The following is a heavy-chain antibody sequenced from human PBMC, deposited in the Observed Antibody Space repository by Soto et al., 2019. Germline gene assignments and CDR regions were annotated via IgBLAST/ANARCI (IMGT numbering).Heavy chain of an antibody. Sequence: EVQLVESGGGLVQPGRSLRLSCAASGFTFDDYAMHWVRQAPGKGLEWVSGISWNSGSIGYADSVKGRFTISRDNAKNSLYLQMNSLRAEDTALYYCAKDMRRRYCSGGSCSNWFDPWGQGTLVTVSS. CDR1: GFTFDDYA. CDR2: ISWNSGSI. D-gene: IGHD2-15*01. J-gene: IGHJ5*02. V-gene: IGHV3-9*01. CDR3: AKDMRRRYCSGGSCSNWFDP.